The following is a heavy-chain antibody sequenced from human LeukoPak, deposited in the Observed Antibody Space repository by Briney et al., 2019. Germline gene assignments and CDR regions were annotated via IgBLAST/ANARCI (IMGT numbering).Heavy chain of an antibody. D-gene: IGHD6-6*01. J-gene: IGHJ4*02. V-gene: IGHV1-69*05. CDR1: GGTFSSYA. CDR3: AREGSSSSPFDY. Sequence: ASVKVSCKASGGTFSSYAISWVRQAPGQGLEWMGGIIPIFGTANYAQKFQGRVTITTDESTSTAYMELSSLRSEDTAVYYCAREGSSSSPFDYWGQGTLVTVFS. CDR2: IIPIFGTA.